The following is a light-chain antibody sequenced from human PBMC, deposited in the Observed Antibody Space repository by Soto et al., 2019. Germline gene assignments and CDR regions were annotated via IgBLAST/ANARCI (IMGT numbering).Light chain of an antibody. Sequence: IVLTQSPATLSLSPGERATLSCRASQSVSSYLAWYQQKPGQAPRLLIYDASNRAAGIPARFSGSGSGTDFTLTISSLQPDDFATYYCQQYNSYSWTFGQGTKVDIK. CDR1: QSVSSY. J-gene: IGKJ1*01. CDR2: DAS. V-gene: IGKV3-11*01. CDR3: QQYNSYSWT.